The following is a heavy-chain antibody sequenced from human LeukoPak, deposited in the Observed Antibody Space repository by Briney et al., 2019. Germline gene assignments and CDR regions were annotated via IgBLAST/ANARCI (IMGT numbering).Heavy chain of an antibody. CDR3: ARRAYCGGDCYLDY. V-gene: IGHV5-51*01. Sequence: HGESLKISCKGSGYSFSSYWIGWVRQMPGKGLEWMGMIYPGDSDTRYSPSFQGQVTISADKSISTAYLQWSSLKASDTAMYNCARRAYCGGDCYLDYWGQGTLVTVSS. J-gene: IGHJ4*02. D-gene: IGHD2-21*02. CDR2: IYPGDSDT. CDR1: GYSFSSYW.